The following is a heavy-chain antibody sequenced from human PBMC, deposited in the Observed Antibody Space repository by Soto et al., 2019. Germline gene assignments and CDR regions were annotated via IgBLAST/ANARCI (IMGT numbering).Heavy chain of an antibody. V-gene: IGHV1-69*13. Sequence: SVKVSCKASGGTFSSYAISWVRQAPGQGLEWMGGIIPIFGTANYAQKFQGRVTITADESTSTAYMELSSLRSEDTAVYYCARGAYYYDSSGYCDYWGQGTLVTVSS. CDR1: GGTFSSYA. D-gene: IGHD3-22*01. CDR3: ARGAYYYDSSGYCDY. J-gene: IGHJ4*02. CDR2: IIPIFGTA.